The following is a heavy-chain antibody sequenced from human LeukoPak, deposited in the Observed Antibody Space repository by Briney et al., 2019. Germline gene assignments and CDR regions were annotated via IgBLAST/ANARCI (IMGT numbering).Heavy chain of an antibody. Sequence: GASVKVSCKASGYTFTSYYMHWVRQATGQGLEWMGWMNPNSGNTGYAQKFQGRVTMTRNTSISTAYMELSSLRSEDTAVYYCAREDGWREKRPTTYDYWGQGTLVTVSS. D-gene: IGHD5-24*01. CDR2: MNPNSGNT. CDR1: GYTFTSYY. CDR3: AREDGWREKRPTTYDY. J-gene: IGHJ4*02. V-gene: IGHV1-8*02.